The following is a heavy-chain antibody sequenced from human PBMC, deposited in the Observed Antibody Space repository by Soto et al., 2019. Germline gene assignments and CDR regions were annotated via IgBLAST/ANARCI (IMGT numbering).Heavy chain of an antibody. V-gene: IGHV1-18*01. D-gene: IGHD2-2*01. CDR3: ARGGYCSSTSCSAFDI. J-gene: IGHJ3*02. CDR1: GYTFTSYG. Sequence: ASVKVSCKASGYTFTSYGIIWVRQAPGQGLEWMGWISAYNGNTNYAQKLQGRVTMTTDTSTSTAYMELRSLRSDDTAVYYCARGGYCSSTSCSAFDIWGQGTMVTVSS. CDR2: ISAYNGNT.